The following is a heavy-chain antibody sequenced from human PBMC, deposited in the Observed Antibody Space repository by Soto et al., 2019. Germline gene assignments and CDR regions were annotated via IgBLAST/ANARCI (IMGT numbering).Heavy chain of an antibody. J-gene: IGHJ3*02. Sequence: QVQLQQWGAGLLKPSETLSLTCAVYGGSFSGYYWSWIRQPPGKGLEWIGEINHSGSTNYNPSLKSRVTISVDTSKNQFSLKLSSVTAADTAVYYCARFTVAGMDVRRAFDIWGQGTMVTVSS. CDR1: GGSFSGYY. V-gene: IGHV4-34*01. CDR3: ARFTVAGMDVRRAFDI. CDR2: INHSGST. D-gene: IGHD6-19*01.